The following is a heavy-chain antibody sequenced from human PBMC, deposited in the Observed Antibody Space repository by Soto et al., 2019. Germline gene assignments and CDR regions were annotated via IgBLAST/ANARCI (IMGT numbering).Heavy chain of an antibody. D-gene: IGHD5-12*01. V-gene: IGHV3-23*01. CDR3: TRGRGYGVPFDP. CDR1: GFTFSSYA. Sequence: EVQLLESGGGSVQPGGSLRLSCAASGFTFSSYAMTWARQAPGKGLEWVSGISESGDNTYYADSVKGRFSISRDDSKNTLYLQMNSLRVEDKSVYDCTRGRGYGVPFDPWGQGTLVTVSS. CDR2: ISESGDNT. J-gene: IGHJ5*02.